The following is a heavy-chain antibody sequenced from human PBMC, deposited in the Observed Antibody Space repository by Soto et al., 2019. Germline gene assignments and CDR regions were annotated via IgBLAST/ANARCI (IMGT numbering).Heavy chain of an antibody. Sequence: PGGSLRPSCAVSGFIFSDFSMNWVRQAPGKGLEWVASIGSSGGYIFYADSVKGRFTISRDNAKKSLDLQINSLRAEDTAVYYCAREKKHQSLGGRFGMDVWGQGTTVTVSS. V-gene: IGHV3-21*01. D-gene: IGHD2-2*01. CDR2: IGSSGGYI. J-gene: IGHJ6*02. CDR3: AREKKHQSLGGRFGMDV. CDR1: GFIFSDFS.